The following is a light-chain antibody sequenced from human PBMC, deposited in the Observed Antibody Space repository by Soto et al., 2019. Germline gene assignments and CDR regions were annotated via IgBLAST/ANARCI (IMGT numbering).Light chain of an antibody. CDR1: QSVSSSY. CDR2: GAS. J-gene: IGKJ4*01. Sequence: EIVLTQSPGTLSLSPGERATLSCRASQSVSSSYLAWYQQKPGQAPRLLIYGASSRATGIPDRFSGSGSGTDFPITISRLEPEDFAVYYCLQYGSSLFTFGGGTKVEIK. CDR3: LQYGSSLFT. V-gene: IGKV3-20*01.